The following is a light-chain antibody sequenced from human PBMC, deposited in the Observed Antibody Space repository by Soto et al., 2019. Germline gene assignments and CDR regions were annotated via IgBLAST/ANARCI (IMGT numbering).Light chain of an antibody. Sequence: ILMTQSPATLPVSPGERAILSCRATQSVSSYLAWYPQKPGQAPRLLIYGASTRETGIQDRFSGSGAGTDFTRTISRLEPEDFSVVYCQQYGSLSLTFGGGTKVDIK. J-gene: IGKJ4*01. V-gene: IGKV3-20*01. CDR1: QSVSSY. CDR2: GAS. CDR3: QQYGSLSLT.